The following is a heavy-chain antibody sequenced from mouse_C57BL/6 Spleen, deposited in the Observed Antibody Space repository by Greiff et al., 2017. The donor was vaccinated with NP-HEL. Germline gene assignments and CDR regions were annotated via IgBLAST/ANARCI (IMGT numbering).Heavy chain of an antibody. J-gene: IGHJ2*01. V-gene: IGHV3-6*01. Sequence: EVQLQESGPGLVKPSQSLSLTCSVTGYSITSGYYWNWIRQFPGNKLEWMGYISYDGSNNYNPSLKNRISITRDTSKNQFFLKLNSVTTEDTATYYCARAPLSLYYFDYWGQGTTLTVSS. CDR1: GYSITSGYY. CDR3: ARAPLSLYYFDY. CDR2: ISYDGSN.